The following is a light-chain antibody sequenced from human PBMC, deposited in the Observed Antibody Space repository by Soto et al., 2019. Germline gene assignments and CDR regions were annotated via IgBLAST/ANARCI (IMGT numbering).Light chain of an antibody. CDR1: QNFGSW. V-gene: IGKV1-5*01. Sequence: GDRVTITCRASQNFGSWLAWYQQKPGKAPKFLIYDASSLESGVPSRFSGSGSGTEFTLTISSLQPDDFATYYCQQYNTFWTFGQGTKVDIK. CDR3: QQYNTFWT. J-gene: IGKJ1*01. CDR2: DAS.